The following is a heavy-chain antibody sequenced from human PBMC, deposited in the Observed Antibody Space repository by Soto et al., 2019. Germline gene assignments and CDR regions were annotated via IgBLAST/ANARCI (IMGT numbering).Heavy chain of an antibody. V-gene: IGHV3-15*07. CDR1: GFTFTNAW. J-gene: IGHJ4*02. CDR2: VKSKSDGGTM. CDR3: TTDPTRYCSSTSCHVGY. D-gene: IGHD2-2*01. Sequence: EVQLVESGGGLVKPGGSLRLSCTASGFTFTNAWMNWVRQTPGKGLEWVGRVKSKSDGGTMEYAAPVKGRFSISRDDSKNMVYLQMNGLKTEDTAVYYCTTDPTRYCSSTSCHVGYWGQGTLVSVSS.